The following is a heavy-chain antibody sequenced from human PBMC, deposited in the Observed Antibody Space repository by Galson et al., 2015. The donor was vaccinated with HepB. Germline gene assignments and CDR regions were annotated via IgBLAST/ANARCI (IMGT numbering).Heavy chain of an antibody. CDR2: IHNAGGT. D-gene: IGHD5-18*01. CDR3: ARISHTALDA. CDR1: GGSVSSGDYS. J-gene: IGHJ5*02. V-gene: IGHV4-30-2*01. Sequence: QTLSLTCTVSGGSVSSGDYSWSWNRQPPGKALEWIGYIHNAGGTYYNPSLNSRVTISVDKTKNQFSLKMTSVTAADTAVYYCARISHTALDAWGQGTLVTVS.